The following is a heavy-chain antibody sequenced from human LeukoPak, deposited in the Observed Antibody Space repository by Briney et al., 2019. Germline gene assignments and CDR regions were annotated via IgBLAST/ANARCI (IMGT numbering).Heavy chain of an antibody. J-gene: IGHJ3*02. CDR1: GFTFSSYS. CDR2: ISSSSTTI. D-gene: IGHD3-16*02. CDR3: ARDPIVDI. V-gene: IGHV3-48*01. Sequence: GGSLRLSCAASGFTFSSYSMMWVRQAPGKGLEWVSYISSSSTTIHYADSVKGRFTISRDNAKNSVYLQMNSLRAEDTAVYYCARDPIVDIWGQGTMVTVSS.